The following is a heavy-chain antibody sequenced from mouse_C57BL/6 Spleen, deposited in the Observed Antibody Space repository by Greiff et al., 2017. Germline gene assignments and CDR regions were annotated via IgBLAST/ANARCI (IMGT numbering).Heavy chain of an antibody. CDR2: IYPRSGNT. D-gene: IGHD1-1*01. CDR3: SRSRYYGSSYEWYFDV. V-gene: IGHV1-81*01. CDR1: GYTFTSYG. Sequence: QVQLKESGAELARPGASVKLSCKASGYTFTSYGISWVKQRTGQGLEWIGEIYPRSGNTYYNEKFKGKATLTADKSSSTAYMELRSLTSEDSAVYFCSRSRYYGSSYEWYFDVWGTGTTVTVSS. J-gene: IGHJ1*03.